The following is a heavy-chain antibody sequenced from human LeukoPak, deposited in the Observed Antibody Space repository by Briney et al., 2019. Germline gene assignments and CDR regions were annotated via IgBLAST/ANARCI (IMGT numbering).Heavy chain of an antibody. CDR3: ARDEYCSGGSCYSDWYFDY. D-gene: IGHD2-15*01. J-gene: IGHJ4*02. CDR1: SYTFTSYG. V-gene: IGHV1-18*01. CDR2: ISAYNGNT. Sequence: ASVKVSCKASSYTFTSYGISWVRQAPGQGLEWMGWISAYNGNTNYAQKLQGRVTMTTDTSTSTAYMELRSLRSDDTAVYYCARDEYCSGGSCYSDWYFDYWGQGTLVTVSS.